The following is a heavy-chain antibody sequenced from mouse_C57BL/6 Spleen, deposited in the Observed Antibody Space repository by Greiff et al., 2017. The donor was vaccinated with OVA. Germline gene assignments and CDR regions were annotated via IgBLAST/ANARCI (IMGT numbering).Heavy chain of an antibody. J-gene: IGHJ2*01. CDR3: ARDQGYFDY. V-gene: IGHV1-50*01. Sequence: QVQLQQPGAELVKPGASVKLSCKASGYTFTSYWMQWVKQRPGPGLAWIGDIDPSDSYTTYNQQFKGKATLTVDTSSSTAYMQLSSLTSEDSAVYYCARDQGYFDYWGQGTTLTVSS. CDR1: GYTFTSYW. CDR2: IDPSDSYT.